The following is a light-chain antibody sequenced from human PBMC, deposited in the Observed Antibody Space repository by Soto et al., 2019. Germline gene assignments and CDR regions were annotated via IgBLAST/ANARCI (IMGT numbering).Light chain of an antibody. V-gene: IGKV1-12*01. CDR2: AAS. CDR3: QQANSFPLT. Sequence: KMTQSPSSVSSSVGDRVIITCLASQGISRCVACNQQKPGKAPMLLVYAASPLQSGVPSRFSGSGPVTDFTLTISSLQPEDFAPYYCQQANSFPLTSGQGTLLEIK. CDR1: QGISRC. J-gene: IGKJ5*01.